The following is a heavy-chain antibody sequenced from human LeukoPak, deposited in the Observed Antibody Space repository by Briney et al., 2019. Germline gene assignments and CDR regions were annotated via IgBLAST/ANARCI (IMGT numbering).Heavy chain of an antibody. Sequence: PGGSLRLSCAASGFTFSNFPMTWVRRAPGKGLESFSSISGSGGDTYYTDSVKGRFTISRDNAKNSLYLQMNSLRAEDTAVYYCANTILTGALWGQGTLVTVSS. J-gene: IGHJ4*02. CDR3: ANTILTGAL. D-gene: IGHD2-2*02. V-gene: IGHV3-23*01. CDR1: GFTFSNFP. CDR2: ISGSGGDT.